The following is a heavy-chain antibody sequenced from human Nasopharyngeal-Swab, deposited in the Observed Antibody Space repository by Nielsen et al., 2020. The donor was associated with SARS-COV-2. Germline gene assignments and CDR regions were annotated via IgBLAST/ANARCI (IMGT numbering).Heavy chain of an antibody. CDR1: GGSISSYY. J-gene: IGHJ5*02. Sequence: SETLSLTWTVSGGSISSYYWSWIRQPPGKGLEWIGYIYYSGSTNYNPSLKSRVTISVDTSENQFSLKLSSVTAADTAVYYCARDVGYSSGWYNGWFDPWGQGTLVTVSS. D-gene: IGHD6-19*01. V-gene: IGHV4-59*01. CDR2: IYYSGST. CDR3: ARDVGYSSGWYNGWFDP.